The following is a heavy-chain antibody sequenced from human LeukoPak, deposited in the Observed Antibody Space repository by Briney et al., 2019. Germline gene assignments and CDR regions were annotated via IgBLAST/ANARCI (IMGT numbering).Heavy chain of an antibody. CDR1: GFTFSSYA. Sequence: GGSLRLSCAASGFTFSSYAMHWVRQAPGKGLEWVAVISYDGSNKYYADSVKGRFTISRDNSKNTLYLQMNSLRAEDTAVYYCARAGYTFVYYYYYMDVWGKGTTVTVSS. J-gene: IGHJ6*03. CDR2: ISYDGSNK. D-gene: IGHD5-18*01. CDR3: ARAGYTFVYYYYYMDV. V-gene: IGHV3-30-3*01.